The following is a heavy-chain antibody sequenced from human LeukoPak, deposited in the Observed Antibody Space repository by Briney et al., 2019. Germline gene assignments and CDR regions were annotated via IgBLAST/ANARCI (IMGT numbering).Heavy chain of an antibody. D-gene: IGHD6-6*01. J-gene: IGHJ3*01. CDR2: IFWDSSTV. CDR1: GFSFHDYT. CDR3: ARVQYSRMSKGAFDL. V-gene: IGHV3-9*03. Sequence: GGSPRLSCSASGFSFHDYTMHWVRQAPGKGLEWVSSIFWDSSTVAYADSVKGRFTISRDNAQNFLYLQMNSLRYEDMALYYCARVQYSRMSKGAFDLWGQGTLVIVSS.